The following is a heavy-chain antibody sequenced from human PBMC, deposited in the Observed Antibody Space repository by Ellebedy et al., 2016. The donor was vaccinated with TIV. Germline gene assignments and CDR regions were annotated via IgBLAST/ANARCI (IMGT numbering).Heavy chain of an antibody. CDR3: ARQEPVGGDYDY. V-gene: IGHV4-39*01. CDR1: TFSSYA. J-gene: IGHJ4*02. Sequence: TFSSYAMSWVRQAPGKGLEWIGSIYYSGSTYYNPSLKSRVTISVDTSKNQFSLKLSSVTAADTAVYYCARQEPVGGDYDYWGQGTLVTVSS. D-gene: IGHD4-17*01. CDR2: IYYSGST.